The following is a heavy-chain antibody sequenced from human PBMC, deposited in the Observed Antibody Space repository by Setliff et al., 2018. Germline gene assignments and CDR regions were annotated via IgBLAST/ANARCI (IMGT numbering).Heavy chain of an antibody. CDR3: ASVTGFSYMDV. CDR1: GDSISRAKYY. CDR2: IYTDGST. Sequence: SETLSLTCTVSGDSISRAKYYWSWIRQSAGKGLECLGRIYTDGSTKYNPSLNSRVTLLIDTAKNQISLRLSSVTAADTAVYFCASVTGFSYMDVWGKGTTVTVSS. J-gene: IGHJ6*03. D-gene: IGHD3-3*01. V-gene: IGHV4-61*02.